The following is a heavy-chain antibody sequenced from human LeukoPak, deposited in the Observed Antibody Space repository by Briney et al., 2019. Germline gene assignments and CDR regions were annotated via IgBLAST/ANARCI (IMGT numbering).Heavy chain of an antibody. V-gene: IGHV1-46*01. Sequence: GASVKVSCKASGYTFTSYYIYWVRQAAGQGLEGMGIINPGGGSTSYAQKFQGRVTMTRDTYTSTVYMELSSLRSEDTAVYYCARGVDTAMGYWGQGTLVTVSS. CDR2: INPGGGST. J-gene: IGHJ4*02. CDR3: ARGVDTAMGY. CDR1: GYTFTSYY. D-gene: IGHD5-18*01.